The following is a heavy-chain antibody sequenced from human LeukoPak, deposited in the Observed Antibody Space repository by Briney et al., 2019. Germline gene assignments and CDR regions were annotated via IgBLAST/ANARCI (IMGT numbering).Heavy chain of an antibody. CDR3: ARGRITIFGVVTLHDAFDI. CDR2: IYSGGST. V-gene: IGHV3-66*01. CDR1: GFTVSSNY. Sequence: GGSLRLSCAASGFTVSSNYMSWVRQAPGKGLEWVSVIYSGGSTYYADSVKGRFTISRDNSKNTLYLQMNSLRAEDTAVYYCARGRITIFGVVTLHDAFDIWGQGTMVTVSS. D-gene: IGHD3-3*01. J-gene: IGHJ3*02.